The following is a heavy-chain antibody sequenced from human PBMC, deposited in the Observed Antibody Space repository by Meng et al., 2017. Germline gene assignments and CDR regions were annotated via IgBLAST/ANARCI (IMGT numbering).Heavy chain of an antibody. V-gene: IGHV1-69*05. CDR2: IIPIFGTA. D-gene: IGHD6-13*01. CDR3: ALRVSSSWQKGDY. Sequence: SVKVSCKASGGTFSSYAISWVRQAPGQGLEWTGGIIPIFGTANYAQKFQGRVTITTDESTSTAYMELSSLRSEDTAVYYCALRVSSSWQKGDYWGQGTLVTVSS. CDR1: GGTFSSYA. J-gene: IGHJ4*02.